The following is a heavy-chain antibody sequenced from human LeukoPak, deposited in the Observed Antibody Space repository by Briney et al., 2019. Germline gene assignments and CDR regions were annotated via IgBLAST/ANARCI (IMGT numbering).Heavy chain of an antibody. J-gene: IGHJ6*02. CDR1: GCTFRSFQ. CDR2: ISSSGGTI. CDR3: ARKGFNYGMDV. V-gene: IGHV3-48*03. Sequence: GGSLRLSCVASGCTFRSFQVNWVRQAPGKGLEWVSYISSSGGTIHYADSAKGRFTISRDNAKNSVSLQMDSLGAADTAVYYCARKGFNYGMDVWGQGTTVIVSS.